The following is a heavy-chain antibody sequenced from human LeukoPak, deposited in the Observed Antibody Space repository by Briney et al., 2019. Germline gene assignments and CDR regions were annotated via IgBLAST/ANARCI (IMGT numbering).Heavy chain of an antibody. CDR1: GGSFSGYY. CDR2: INHSGST. J-gene: IGHJ5*02. CDR3: ARRGQYDILTGSEFDP. Sequence: SETLSLTCAVYGGSFSGYYWSWIRQPPGKGLEWIGEINHSGSTNYNPSLKSRVTISVDTSKNQFSLKLSSVTAADTAVYYCARRGQYDILTGSEFDPWGQGTLVTVSS. V-gene: IGHV4-34*01. D-gene: IGHD3-9*01.